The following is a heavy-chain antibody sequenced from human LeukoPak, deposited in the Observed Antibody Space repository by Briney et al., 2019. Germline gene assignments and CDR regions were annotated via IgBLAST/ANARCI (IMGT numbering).Heavy chain of an antibody. CDR1: GGSFSGYY. J-gene: IGHJ4*02. CDR2: INHSGST. V-gene: IGHV4-34*01. CDR3: ARGECTNGVCYPPDY. Sequence: SETLSLTCAVYGGSFSGYYWSWIRQPPGKGLEWIGEINHSGSTNHNPSLKSRVTISVDTSKNQFSLKLSSVTAADTAVYYCARGECTNGVCYPPDYWGQGTLVTVSS. D-gene: IGHD2-8*01.